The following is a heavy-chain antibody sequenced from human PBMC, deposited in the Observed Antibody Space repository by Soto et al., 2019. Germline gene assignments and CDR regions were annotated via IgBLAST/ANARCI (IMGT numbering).Heavy chain of an antibody. CDR2: IKHDGSEK. Sequence: PGGSLRLSCAASGFTFSAYWMSWVRQTPGKGLEWVANIKHDGSEKYYVDSVKGRFTISRDNAKNSLFLEMNSLRAEDTAVYYCASIRSTTVNPIDYWGQGTLVTVSS. D-gene: IGHD4-17*01. CDR1: GFTFSAYW. J-gene: IGHJ4*02. V-gene: IGHV3-7*01. CDR3: ASIRSTTVNPIDY.